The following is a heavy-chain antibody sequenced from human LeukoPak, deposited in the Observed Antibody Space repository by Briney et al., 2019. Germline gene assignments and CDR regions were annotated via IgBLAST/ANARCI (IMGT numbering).Heavy chain of an antibody. J-gene: IGHJ6*02. Sequence: PSETLSLTCTVSGGSISSYYWSWIRQPPGKGLEWIGYIYYSGSTNYNPSLKSRVSISVDTSKNQFSLKLSSVTAADTAVYYCARVSGDSSGYNYGMDVWGQGTTVTVSS. V-gene: IGHV4-59*08. CDR1: GGSISSYY. D-gene: IGHD3-10*01. CDR3: ARVSGDSSGYNYGMDV. CDR2: IYYSGST.